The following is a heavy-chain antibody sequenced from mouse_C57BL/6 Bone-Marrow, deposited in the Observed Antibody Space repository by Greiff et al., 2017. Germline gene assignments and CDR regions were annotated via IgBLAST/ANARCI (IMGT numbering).Heavy chain of an antibody. D-gene: IGHD2-1*01. CDR1: GYTFTSYW. CDR2: IHPSDSDT. CDR3: TLYYGNYVGVWFAY. Sequence: QVQLQQPGAELVKPGASVKVSCKASGYTFTSYWMHWVKQRPGQGLEWIGRIHPSDSDTNYNQKFKGKATLTVDKSSSTAYMQLSSLTSEDSAVYYCTLYYGNYVGVWFAYWGQGTLVTVSA. J-gene: IGHJ3*01. V-gene: IGHV1-74*01.